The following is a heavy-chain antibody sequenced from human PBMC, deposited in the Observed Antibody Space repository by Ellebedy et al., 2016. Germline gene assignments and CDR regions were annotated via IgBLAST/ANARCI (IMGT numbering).Heavy chain of an antibody. CDR1: GGSVSSGSYY. J-gene: IGHJ4*02. V-gene: IGHV4-39*07. D-gene: IGHD3-10*01. Sequence: SETLSLXCAVSGGSVSSGSYYWGWIRRPPGKGLEWIGSIYYNGNTYYNPSLNSRVTISVDTSKNQFSLKLTSVTAADTAVYYCARRTYYFGSGLPQDYWGQGTLVTVSS. CDR3: ARRTYYFGSGLPQDY. CDR2: IYYNGNT.